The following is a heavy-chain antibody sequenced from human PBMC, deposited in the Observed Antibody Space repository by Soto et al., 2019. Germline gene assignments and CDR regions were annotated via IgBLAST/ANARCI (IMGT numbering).Heavy chain of an antibody. D-gene: IGHD6-19*01. J-gene: IGHJ4*02. CDR3: ATSSGPQSPIGDH. V-gene: IGHV4-59*08. CDR1: GVSITSDY. Sequence: SETLSLTCTVSGVSITSDYWGWIRQSPGKGLEWIGFISYSGNTNYNPSLKSRVIISRDTSRNEFSLRLTSVTAADTAVYYCATSSGPQSPIGDHWGQGTLVTVSS. CDR2: ISYSGNT.